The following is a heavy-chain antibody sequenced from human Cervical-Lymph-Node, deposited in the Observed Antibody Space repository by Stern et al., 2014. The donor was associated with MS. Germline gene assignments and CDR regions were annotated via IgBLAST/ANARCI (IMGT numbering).Heavy chain of an antibody. CDR2: IHHCGST. CDR1: GGSISSSHW. CDR3: ARRLVVYAIPD. V-gene: IGHV4-4*02. D-gene: IGHD2-8*02. J-gene: IGHJ4*02. Sequence: QLQLQESGPGLVKPSGTLSLTCAVSGGSISSSHWWSWVRQPPGKGLEVIGKIHHCGSTDYTPSLKSRFTISVDNSKNQFSLKRSPVTAADTAVYYCARRLVVYAIPDWGQGTLVTVSS.